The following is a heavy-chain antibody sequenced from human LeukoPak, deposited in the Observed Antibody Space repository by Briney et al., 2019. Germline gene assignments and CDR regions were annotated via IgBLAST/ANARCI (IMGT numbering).Heavy chain of an antibody. CDR3: ARPLRVTMIRGAAFRASSDFDP. V-gene: IGHV1-2*02. Sequence: GASVKVSCKASGFTFTAYHMHWVRQAPGQGLEWMGWINPNSGGTNYAQKFQGRVTMTRDTSISTAYMELSGLRSDDTAVYYCARPLRVTMIRGAAFRASSDFDPWGQGTLVTVSS. J-gene: IGHJ5*02. CDR2: INPNSGGT. D-gene: IGHD3-10*01. CDR1: GFTFTAYH.